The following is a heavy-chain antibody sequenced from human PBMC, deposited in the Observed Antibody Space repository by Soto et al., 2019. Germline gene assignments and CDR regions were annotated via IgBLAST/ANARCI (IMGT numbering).Heavy chain of an antibody. D-gene: IGHD3-9*01. CDR2: ISYDGGNK. Sequence: GGSLRLPCAASGFTFSDYAMHWVRQAPGKGLEWVTSISYDGGNKYYADSVKGRFTFSRDNSKKMVYLQMSSLRVEDTAVYYCARGTSLRFFDWPDSWGQGTLVTVSS. V-gene: IGHV3-30-3*01. CDR3: ARGTSLRFFDWPDS. CDR1: GFTFSDYA. J-gene: IGHJ5*01.